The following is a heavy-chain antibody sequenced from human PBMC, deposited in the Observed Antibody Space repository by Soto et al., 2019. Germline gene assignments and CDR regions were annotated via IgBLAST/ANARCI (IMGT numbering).Heavy chain of an antibody. CDR1: GFTFDDTA. J-gene: IGHJ4*02. CDR2: IGRNSGDL. D-gene: IGHD3-16*01. Sequence: EVQLVESGGGLVQPGRSLRLSCAAAGFTFDDTAMHWVRQAPGKGLEWVSSIGRNSGDLAYADSVKGRFTISRDDARNSLYLQMNSLRTEDTALYCCAKGQRMIIKAFFDSWGPGTLVTVSS. V-gene: IGHV3-9*01. CDR3: AKGQRMIIKAFFDS.